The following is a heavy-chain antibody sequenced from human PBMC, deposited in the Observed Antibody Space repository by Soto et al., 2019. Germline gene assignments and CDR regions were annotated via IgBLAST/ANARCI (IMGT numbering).Heavy chain of an antibody. D-gene: IGHD2-2*01. CDR3: PSVYREVVPAAIDS. CDR1: GFTFSSYW. V-gene: IGHV3-74*01. Sequence: PGGSLRLSCAASGFTFSSYWIHWVRQAPGKGLVWVSRINSDGSSTTYADSVKGRFTISRDNAKNTLYLQMTSLRAEDTAVYYWPSVYREVVPAAIDSWGQGTRVTVS. J-gene: IGHJ4*02. CDR2: INSDGSST.